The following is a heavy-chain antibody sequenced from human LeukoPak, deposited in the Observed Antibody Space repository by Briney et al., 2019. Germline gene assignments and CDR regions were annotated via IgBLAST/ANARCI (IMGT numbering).Heavy chain of an antibody. CDR3: RYYDSSGSQTDY. Sequence: GGSLRLSCAASGFTFSSYWMHWVRQAPGKGLVWVSRINSDGSSTNYADSVKGRFTISRDNAKNTLYLQMNSLRAEDTAAYYCRYYDSSGSQTDYWGQGTLVTVSS. V-gene: IGHV3-74*01. D-gene: IGHD3-22*01. CDR2: INSDGSST. J-gene: IGHJ4*02. CDR1: GFTFSSYW.